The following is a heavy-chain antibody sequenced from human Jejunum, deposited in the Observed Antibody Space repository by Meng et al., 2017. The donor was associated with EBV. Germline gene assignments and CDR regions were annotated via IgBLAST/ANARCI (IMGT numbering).Heavy chain of an antibody. Sequence: QVQLQESGPGLVKPSEPLFRTCPGAGASISTTYWWSWVRQSPGKGLEWIGEIYRTGNTNYNPSLKSRVTISIDKSKNQFSLKLTSVTAADTAVYYCARVGGGQHLAWGWLDPWGQGTLVTVYS. CDR1: GASISTTYW. CDR3: ARVGGGQHLAWGWLDP. V-gene: IGHV4/OR15-8*02. J-gene: IGHJ5*02. CDR2: IYRTGNT. D-gene: IGHD3-16*01.